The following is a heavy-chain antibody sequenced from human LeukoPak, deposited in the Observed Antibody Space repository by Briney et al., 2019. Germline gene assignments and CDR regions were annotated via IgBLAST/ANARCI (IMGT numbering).Heavy chain of an antibody. CDR1: GFTFSSYW. CDR2: IKQDGSEK. J-gene: IGHJ4*02. V-gene: IGHV3-7*04. Sequence: GGSLRLSCAASGFTFSSYWMSWVRQAPGKGLEWVANIKQDGSEKYYVDSVKGRFTISRDNAKNSVYLQMNSLRAEDTAVYYCARGPRYYYDSSGYTKYWGQGTLVTVSS. D-gene: IGHD3-22*01. CDR3: ARGPRYYYDSSGYTKY.